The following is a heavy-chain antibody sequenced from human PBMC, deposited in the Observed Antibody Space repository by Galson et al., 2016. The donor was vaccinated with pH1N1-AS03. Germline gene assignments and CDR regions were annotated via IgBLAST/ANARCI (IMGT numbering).Heavy chain of an antibody. D-gene: IGHD6-19*01. Sequence: SLRLSCAASGFTFSSYGMHWVRQAPGKGLEWVAFIRYDGSNKYYADSVKGRFTISRDNSKNTLYLQMNSLRAEDTAVYYCARDPDSVAGTSLDWYFDLWGRDTLVTVSS. V-gene: IGHV3-30*02. CDR1: GFTFSSYG. CDR2: IRYDGSNK. J-gene: IGHJ2*01. CDR3: ARDPDSVAGTSLDWYFDL.